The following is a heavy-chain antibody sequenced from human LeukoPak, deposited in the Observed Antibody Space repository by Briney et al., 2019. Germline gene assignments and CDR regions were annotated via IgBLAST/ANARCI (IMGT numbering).Heavy chain of an antibody. CDR1: GGSISSRPYH. D-gene: IGHD3-10*01. Sequence: PSETLSLTCTVSGGSISSRPYHWGWIRQSPGKGLEWIGSIYHSGSTYYNPSLKSRVTISVDTSKNQFSLRLSSVTAADTAVYYCASSIMVRGKNYWGQGTLVTVSS. CDR3: ASSIMVRGKNY. CDR2: IYHSGST. J-gene: IGHJ4*02. V-gene: IGHV4-39*07.